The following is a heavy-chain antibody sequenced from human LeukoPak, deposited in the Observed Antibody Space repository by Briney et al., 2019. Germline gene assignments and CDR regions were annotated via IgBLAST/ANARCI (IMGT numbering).Heavy chain of an antibody. D-gene: IGHD3-22*01. CDR1: GGSISNYY. J-gene: IGHJ4*02. V-gene: IGHV4-4*07. Sequence: SETLSLTCTVSGGSISNYYWSWIRQPAGKGLEWIGRIYTSGSTYYNPSLGSRVTMSVATSKNQFSLKLSSVTAADTAVYYCARDAYYYDSSGYNICDYWGQGTLVTVSS. CDR3: ARDAYYYDSSGYNICDY. CDR2: IYTSGST.